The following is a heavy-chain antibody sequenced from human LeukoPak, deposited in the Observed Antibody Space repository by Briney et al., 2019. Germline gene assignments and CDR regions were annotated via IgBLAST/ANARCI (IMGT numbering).Heavy chain of an antibody. CDR3: ARQLAPYSSSWYPGYYYYYGMDV. J-gene: IGHJ6*02. D-gene: IGHD6-13*01. V-gene: IGHV4-4*07. CDR1: GGSTSPSF. CDR2: IYGSGTT. Sequence: NPSETLSLTCTVSGGSTSPSFWSWIRQPAGKGLEWIGRIYGSGTTIYNPSLKSRVSMSVDTSKNQISLNLHSVTAADTAVYYCARQLAPYSSSWYPGYYYYYGMDVWGQGTTVTVSS.